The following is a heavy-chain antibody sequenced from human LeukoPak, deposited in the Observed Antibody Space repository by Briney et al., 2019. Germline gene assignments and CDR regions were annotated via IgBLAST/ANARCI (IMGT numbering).Heavy chain of an antibody. CDR3: ARGRYSSSWYGRPPYYGMDV. Sequence: SETLSLTCAVYGGSFSGYYWSWIRQPPGKGLEWIGEINHSGSTNYNPSLKSRVTISVDTSKNQFSLKLSSATAADTAVYYCARGRYSSSWYGRPPYYGMDVWGQGTTVTVSS. D-gene: IGHD6-13*01. CDR1: GGSFSGYY. V-gene: IGHV4-34*01. J-gene: IGHJ6*02. CDR2: INHSGST.